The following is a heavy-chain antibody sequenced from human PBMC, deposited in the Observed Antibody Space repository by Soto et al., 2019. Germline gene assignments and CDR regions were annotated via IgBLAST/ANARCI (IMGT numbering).Heavy chain of an antibody. V-gene: IGHV3-13*01. CDR1: GFTFSSYD. J-gene: IGHJ5*02. D-gene: IGHD3-22*01. CDR3: AREIGYYDSSGYFFSRSWFDP. Sequence: PVGSLRLSCAASGFTFSSYDMHWVRQATGKGLEWVSAIGTAGDTYYPGSVKGRFTISRENAKNSLYLQMNSLRAEDTAVYYCAREIGYYDSSGYFFSRSWFDPWGQGTLVTVSS. CDR2: IGTAGDT.